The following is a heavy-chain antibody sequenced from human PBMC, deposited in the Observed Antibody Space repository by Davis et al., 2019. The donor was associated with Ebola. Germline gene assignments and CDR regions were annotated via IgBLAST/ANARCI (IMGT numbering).Heavy chain of an antibody. CDR3: ARLGRDVVVPAVFLDFDY. D-gene: IGHD2-15*01. Sequence: GGSLRLSCATSGFTLSSSALSWVRQAPGRGLEWISAIDGSGDSTYHADSVKGRFTISRDSSNNTLYLQMNSLRAEDTAVYYCARLGRDVVVPAVFLDFDYWGQGILVDVSS. J-gene: IGHJ4*02. CDR1: GFTLSSSA. V-gene: IGHV3-23*01. CDR2: IDGSGDST.